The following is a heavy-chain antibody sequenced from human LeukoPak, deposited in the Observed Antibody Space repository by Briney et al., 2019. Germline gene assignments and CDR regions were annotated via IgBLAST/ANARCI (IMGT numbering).Heavy chain of an antibody. V-gene: IGHV4-34*01. J-gene: IGHJ3*02. Sequence: SETLSLTCAVYGGSFSGYYWSWIRQPPGKGLEWIGEINHSGSTNYNPSLKSRVTISVDTPKNQFSLKLSSVTAADTAVYYCARPSRTYYYGSGSYIYAFDIWGQGTMVTVSS. D-gene: IGHD3-10*01. CDR3: ARPSRTYYYGSGSYIYAFDI. CDR1: GGSFSGYY. CDR2: INHSGST.